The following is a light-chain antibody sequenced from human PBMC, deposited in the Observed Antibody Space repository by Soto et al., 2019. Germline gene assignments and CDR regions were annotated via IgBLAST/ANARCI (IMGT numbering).Light chain of an antibody. Sequence: EIVLTQSPGTLSLSQGERATLSCRASQNFNINVVWYQQKPGQAPRVLIYDASTRATGIPARFSGSGSGTEFTLSISSLQSADFAVYYCQQRSNWPQVTFGQGTRLE. CDR1: QNFNIN. CDR3: QQRSNWPQVT. V-gene: IGKV3-15*01. J-gene: IGKJ5*01. CDR2: DAS.